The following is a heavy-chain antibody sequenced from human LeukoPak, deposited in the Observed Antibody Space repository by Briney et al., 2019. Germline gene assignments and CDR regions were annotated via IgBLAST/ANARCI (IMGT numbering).Heavy chain of an antibody. CDR2: ISAYNGNT. CDR1: GYTFTRYG. D-gene: IGHD6-19*01. Sequence: GASVKVSCKASGYTFTRYGISWVRQAPGQGLEWMGWISAYNGNTNYAQKLQGRVTMTTDTSTSTAYMELRSLRSDDTAVYYCARVAVAGAYYYYGMDVWGQGTTVTVSS. CDR3: ARVAVAGAYYYYGMDV. J-gene: IGHJ6*02. V-gene: IGHV1-18*01.